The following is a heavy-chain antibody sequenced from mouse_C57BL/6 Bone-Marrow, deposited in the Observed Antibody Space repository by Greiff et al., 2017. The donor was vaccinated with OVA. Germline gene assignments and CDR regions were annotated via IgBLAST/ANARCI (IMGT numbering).Heavy chain of an antibody. V-gene: IGHV10-1*01. J-gene: IGHJ3*01. CDR2: IRSKSNNYAT. CDR3: VRHEGYAWFAY. Sequence: EVKLMESGGGLVQPKGSLKLSCAASGFSFNTYAMNWVRQAPGKGLEWVARIRSKSNNYATYYADSVKDRFTISRDDSESMLYLQMNNLKTEDTAMYYCVRHEGYAWFAYWGQGTLVTVSA. CDR1: GFSFNTYA.